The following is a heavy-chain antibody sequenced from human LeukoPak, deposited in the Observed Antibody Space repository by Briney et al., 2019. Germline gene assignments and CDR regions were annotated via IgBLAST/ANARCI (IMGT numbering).Heavy chain of an antibody. CDR1: GGSISSGDYY. D-gene: IGHD3-22*01. Sequence: SQTLSLTCTVSGGSISSGDYYWSWIRQPPGKGLEWIGYIYYSGSTYYNPSLKSRVTISIDTSKNQFSLNLSSVTAADTAVYYCARGYYYDSNAVDYFDYWGRGTLVTVSS. CDR2: IYYSGST. CDR3: ARGYYYDSNAVDYFDY. V-gene: IGHV4-30-4*01. J-gene: IGHJ4*02.